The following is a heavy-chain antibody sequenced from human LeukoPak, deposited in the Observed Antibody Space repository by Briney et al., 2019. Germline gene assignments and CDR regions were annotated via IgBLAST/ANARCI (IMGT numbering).Heavy chain of an antibody. CDR3: ARDLYYYGSGSYFIASYYMGV. Sequence: ASVRVSCKASGYTFTSYYMHWVRQAPGQGLEWMGWINPDSGGTYYAQKFQGRVTMTRDTSISTAYMELSRLRSEDTAVYCCARDLYYYGSGSYFIASYYMGVWGKGTTVTISS. D-gene: IGHD3-10*01. CDR1: GYTFTSYY. CDR2: INPDSGGT. J-gene: IGHJ6*03. V-gene: IGHV1-2*02.